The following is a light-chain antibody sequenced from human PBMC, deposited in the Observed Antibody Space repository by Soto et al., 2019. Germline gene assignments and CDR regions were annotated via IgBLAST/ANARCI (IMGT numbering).Light chain of an antibody. CDR1: SSDVGGYNY. Sequence: QSALTQPASVSGSPGKSLTISCTGTSSDVGGYNYVSWYQQHPGKAPKLMIYDVTNRPSGVSNRFSGSKSGNTASLTISVLQAEVEADYCCSSYTSSSTYVFGTGTKVTVL. J-gene: IGLJ1*01. CDR3: SSYTSSSTYV. V-gene: IGLV2-14*01. CDR2: DVT.